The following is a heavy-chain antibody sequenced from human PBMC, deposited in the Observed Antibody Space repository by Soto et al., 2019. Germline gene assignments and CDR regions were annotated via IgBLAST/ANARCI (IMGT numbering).Heavy chain of an antibody. Sequence: TSETLSLTCAVSGGSISSGCYSWSWVRQPTGKGLEWIGDINHSGTTNYNRSLKSRVTISVDTSKNQFSLKLSSVTAADTAVYYCARGGIAVAGTPFLNDYWGQGTLVTVSS. CDR1: GGSISSGCYS. V-gene: IGHV4-30-2*01. J-gene: IGHJ4*02. D-gene: IGHD6-19*01. CDR3: ARGGIAVAGTPFLNDY. CDR2: INHSGTT.